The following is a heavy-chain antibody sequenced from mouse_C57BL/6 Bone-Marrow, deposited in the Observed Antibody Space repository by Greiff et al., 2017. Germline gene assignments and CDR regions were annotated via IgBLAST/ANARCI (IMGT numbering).Heavy chain of an antibody. V-gene: IGHV1-26*01. J-gene: IGHJ4*01. CDR1: GYTFTDYY. CDR3: ARGPIYYGNGCYAMDY. CDR2: INPNNGGT. D-gene: IGHD2-1*01. Sequence: VQLQQSGPELVKPGASVKISCKASGYTFTDYYMNWVKQSLGKSLEWIGDINPNNGGTSYTQKFQGKATLTVDKSSSTAYMEPRSLTSEDSAVYYCARGPIYYGNGCYAMDYWGQGTSVTVSS.